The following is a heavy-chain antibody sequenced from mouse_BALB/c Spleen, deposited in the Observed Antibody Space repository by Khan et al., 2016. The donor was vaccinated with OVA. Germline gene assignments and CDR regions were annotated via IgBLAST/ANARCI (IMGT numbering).Heavy chain of an antibody. CDR3: ARRTTGYTMDS. J-gene: IGHJ4*01. V-gene: IGHV1-4*01. Sequence: QVRLQQSGAELARPGASMRMSCKASGYTFTSNTMHWIKQRPGQGLAWIGYINPRSGYTNYNQNFKDKATLTADKSSSTAYMQLSSLTSEDSAVYYCARRTTGYTMDSWGQGTSVTVSS. CDR1: GYTFTSNT. CDR2: INPRSGYT. D-gene: IGHD2-14*01.